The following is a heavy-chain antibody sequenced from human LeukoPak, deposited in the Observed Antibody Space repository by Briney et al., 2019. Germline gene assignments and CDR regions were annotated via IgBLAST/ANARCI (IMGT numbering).Heavy chain of an antibody. D-gene: IGHD6-19*01. CDR3: AKDKGSGWTIDY. J-gene: IGHJ4*02. CDR2: IRYDGSNK. Sequence: GSLRLSCAASGFTFSSYGMHWVRQAPGKGLEWVAFIRYDGSNKYYADSVKGRFTISRDNSKNTLYLQMNSLRAEDTAIYYCAKDKGSGWTIDYWGQGTLVTVSS. CDR1: GFTFSSYG. V-gene: IGHV3-30*02.